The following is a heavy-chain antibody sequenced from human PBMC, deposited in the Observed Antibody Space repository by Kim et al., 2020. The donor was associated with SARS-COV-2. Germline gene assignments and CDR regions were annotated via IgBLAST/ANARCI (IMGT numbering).Heavy chain of an antibody. CDR3: ARDQRPDLGIPRPEPYYFDY. CDR2: IKQDGSEK. D-gene: IGHD7-27*01. Sequence: GGSLRLSCAASGFTFSSYWMSWVRQAPGKGLEWVANIKQDGSEKYYVDSVKGRFTISRDNAKNSLYLQMNSLRAEDTAVYYCARDQRPDLGIPRPEPYYFDYWGQGTLVTVSS. CDR1: GFTFSSYW. J-gene: IGHJ4*02. V-gene: IGHV3-7*03.